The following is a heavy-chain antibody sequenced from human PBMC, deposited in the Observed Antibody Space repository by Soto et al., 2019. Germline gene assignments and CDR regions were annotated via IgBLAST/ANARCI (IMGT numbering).Heavy chain of an antibody. Sequence: SVKVSCKASGGSFSSFAMSWVRQAPGQGLEWMGGIVPVFGTTKYAERFQGRVTMTADESTSTAYLELSSLRSEDTAVYYCARDRGAIFGVVNDAFDIWGQGTMVTV. CDR1: GGSFSSFA. CDR2: IVPVFGTT. D-gene: IGHD3-3*01. CDR3: ARDRGAIFGVVNDAFDI. J-gene: IGHJ3*02. V-gene: IGHV1-69*13.